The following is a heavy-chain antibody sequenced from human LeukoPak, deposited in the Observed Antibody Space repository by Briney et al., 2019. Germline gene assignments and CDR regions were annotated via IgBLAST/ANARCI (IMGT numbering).Heavy chain of an antibody. CDR2: IGTAGET. CDR3: VTMLRGAYDY. V-gene: IGHV3-13*01. Sequence: PGGSLRLSCAASGFTFSSYDMHWVRQATGKGLEWVSGIGTAGETNYEGSVKGRFTISRKNAKSSLYLEMNSLRAGDTAVYYCVTMLRGAYDYWGQGTLVTVSS. D-gene: IGHD3-10*01. CDR1: GFTFSSYD. J-gene: IGHJ4*02.